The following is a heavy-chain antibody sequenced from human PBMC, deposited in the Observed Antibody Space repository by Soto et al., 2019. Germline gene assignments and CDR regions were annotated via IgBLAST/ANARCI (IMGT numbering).Heavy chain of an antibody. CDR2: VSASGGDT. Sequence: GGSLRLSCAASGFTFSSYAMSWVRQAPGEGLEWVSGVSASGGDTYYADSVKGRFTISRDISKNTLYLQMGSLRAEDTAVYYCAKEPYSGSSLSAVSYCFDYWGQGTLVTVSS. V-gene: IGHV3-23*01. CDR3: AKEPYSGSSLSAVSYCFDY. D-gene: IGHD6-6*01. CDR1: GFTFSSYA. J-gene: IGHJ4*02.